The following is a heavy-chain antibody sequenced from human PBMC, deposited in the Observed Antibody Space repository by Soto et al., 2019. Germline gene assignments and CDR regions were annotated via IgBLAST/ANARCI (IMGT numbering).Heavy chain of an antibody. Sequence: TLSLTCTVSGGSISSGGYYWSWIHQHPGKGLEWIGYIYYSGSTYYNPSLKSRVTISVDTSKNQFSLKLSSVTAADTAVYYCASVPRRYCSGGSCPYYFDYWGQGTLVTVSS. D-gene: IGHD2-15*01. J-gene: IGHJ4*02. CDR1: GGSISSGGYY. CDR2: IYYSGST. V-gene: IGHV4-31*03. CDR3: ASVPRRYCSGGSCPYYFDY.